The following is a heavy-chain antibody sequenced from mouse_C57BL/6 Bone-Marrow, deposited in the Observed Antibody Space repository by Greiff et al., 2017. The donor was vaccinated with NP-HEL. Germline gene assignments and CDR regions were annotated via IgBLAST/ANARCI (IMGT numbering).Heavy chain of an antibody. J-gene: IGHJ3*01. CDR3: ASYYGSIPFAY. CDR1: GFTFSDYY. D-gene: IGHD1-1*01. CDR2: ISNGGGST. V-gene: IGHV5-12*01. Sequence: EVKLVESGGGLVQPGGSLKLSCAASGFTFSDYYMYWVRQTPEKRLEWVAYISNGGGSTYYTDTVKGRFTISRDNAKNTLYLQMSRLKSEDTAMYYCASYYGSIPFAYWGQGTLVTVSA.